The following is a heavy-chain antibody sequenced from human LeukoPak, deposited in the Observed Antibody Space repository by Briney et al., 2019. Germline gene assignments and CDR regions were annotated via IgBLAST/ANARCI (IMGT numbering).Heavy chain of an antibody. D-gene: IGHD3-3*01. Sequence: ASVKVSCKASGYTFTGYYMHWVRQAPGQGLEWMGWIDPNSGGTNYAQKFQGRVITTRDTSISTAYMELSRLRSDDTAVYYCARGGNIWSGSRPYFDYWGQGTLVTVSS. CDR2: IDPNSGGT. CDR3: ARGGNIWSGSRPYFDY. CDR1: GYTFTGYY. J-gene: IGHJ4*02. V-gene: IGHV1-2*02.